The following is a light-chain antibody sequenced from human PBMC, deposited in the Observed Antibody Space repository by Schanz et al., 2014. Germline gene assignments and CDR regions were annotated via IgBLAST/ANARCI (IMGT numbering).Light chain of an antibody. J-gene: IGKJ1*01. CDR2: GAS. CDR1: QSVNSD. CDR3: QQYNNWRT. Sequence: EIVLTQSPGTLSLSPGERATLSCRASQSVNSDYLAWYQQRPGQAPRLLIYGASTRASDFPDRFSGSGSGTEFTLTISSLQSEDFAVYYCQQYNNWRTFGQGTKVEIK. V-gene: IGKV3D-15*01.